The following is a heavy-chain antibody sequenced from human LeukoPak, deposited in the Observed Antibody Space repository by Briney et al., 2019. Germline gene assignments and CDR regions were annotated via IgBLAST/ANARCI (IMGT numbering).Heavy chain of an antibody. Sequence: PSETLFLTGTDSGGSISSYHWSWIRQPPGKGLQWFGYIYYSGSINYNPSLKSRVIISVDKSKNQFSLKLTSVTAADTAVYYCARLQLRHCSRTSCANEFDYWGQGTLVTVSS. V-gene: IGHV4-59*01. CDR1: GGSISSYH. CDR3: ARLQLRHCSRTSCANEFDY. CDR2: IYYSGSI. D-gene: IGHD2-2*01. J-gene: IGHJ4*02.